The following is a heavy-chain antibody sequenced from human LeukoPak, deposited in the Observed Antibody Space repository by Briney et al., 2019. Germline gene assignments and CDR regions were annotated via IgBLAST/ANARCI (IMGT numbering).Heavy chain of an antibody. D-gene: IGHD3-22*01. CDR2: VDPEDGET. V-gene: IGHV1-24*01. J-gene: IGHJ1*01. CDR1: VYTLTQYT. CDR3: ATVSYYYDSSGYQGYFQH. Sequence: ASVTVSFKFSVYTLTQYTIHWVRQAPGKGLEWMGGVDPEDGETIYAHRFQGRVTMTEDTSTDTTYMELSSLRSEYAGLCHGATVSYYYDSSGYQGYFQHWGQGTLVTVSS.